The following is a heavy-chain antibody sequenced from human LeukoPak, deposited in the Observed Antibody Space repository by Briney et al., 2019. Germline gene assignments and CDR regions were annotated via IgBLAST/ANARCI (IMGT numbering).Heavy chain of an antibody. D-gene: IGHD5-18*01. V-gene: IGHV1-2*02. CDR1: GYIFTRYD. Sequence: ASVKVSCKASGYIFTRYDVNWVRQAPGQGLEWMGWINPNSGGTNYAQKFQGRVTMTRDTSISTAYMELSRLRSDDTAVYYCARADTAMVTGDYWGQGTLVTVSS. CDR3: ARADTAMVTGDY. J-gene: IGHJ4*02. CDR2: INPNSGGT.